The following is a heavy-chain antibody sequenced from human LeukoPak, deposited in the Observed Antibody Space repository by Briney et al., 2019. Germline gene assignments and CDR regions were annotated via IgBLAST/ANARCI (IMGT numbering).Heavy chain of an antibody. V-gene: IGHV1-18*01. CDR3: ARDTDIVVVPAAPDY. D-gene: IGHD2-2*01. J-gene: IGHJ4*02. CDR2: ISAYNGNT. Sequence: ASVKVSCKASGYTFTSYGISWVRQAPGQGLEWMGWISAYNGNTNYAQKLQGRVTMTTGTSTSTAYMELRSLRSDDTAVYYCARDTDIVVVPAAPDYWGQGTLVTVSS. CDR1: GYTFTSYG.